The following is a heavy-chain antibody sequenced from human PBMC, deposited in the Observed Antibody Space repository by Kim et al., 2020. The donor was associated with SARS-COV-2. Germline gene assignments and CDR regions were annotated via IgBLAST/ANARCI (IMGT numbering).Heavy chain of an antibody. CDR2: IWYDGGNK. D-gene: IGHD3-9*01. J-gene: IGHJ6*02. CDR3: ARDYAGYFKGLDV. CDR1: GFAMSSYG. Sequence: GGSLRLSCAAPGFAMSSYGMHWVRQAPGKGLEWVSLIWYDGGNKYYADSVKGRFTISRDNSKNTLYLQMNSLRAEDTAVYYCARDYAGYFKGLDVWGQGT. V-gene: IGHV3-33*01.